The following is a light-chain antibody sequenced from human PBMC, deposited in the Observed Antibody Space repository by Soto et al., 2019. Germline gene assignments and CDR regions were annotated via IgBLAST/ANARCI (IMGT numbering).Light chain of an antibody. Sequence: QCLLAQPPSVSAAPGQKVTISCSGSSSNIGGNSVSWYQQLPGTAPRLLIYDDNKRPSGIPDRFSGSKSGTSATLGITGFQTGDEADYYCGSWDSSLSAYVFGPGTKVTLL. CDR1: SSNIGGNS. J-gene: IGLJ1*01. V-gene: IGLV1-51*01. CDR3: GSWDSSLSAYV. CDR2: DDN.